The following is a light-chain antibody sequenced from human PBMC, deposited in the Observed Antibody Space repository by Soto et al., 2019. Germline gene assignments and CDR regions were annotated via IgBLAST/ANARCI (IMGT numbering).Light chain of an antibody. V-gene: IGKV3-11*01. J-gene: IGKJ4*02. CDR1: QSVSSY. Sequence: EIVLTQSPATLSLSPGERATLSCRASQSVSSYLAWYQQKPGQAPRLLIYDASNRATGVPARFSGSGSGTGVVLTIISREPEDVAVYYCQQRSNWPLTFGGGTKVEFK. CDR3: QQRSNWPLT. CDR2: DAS.